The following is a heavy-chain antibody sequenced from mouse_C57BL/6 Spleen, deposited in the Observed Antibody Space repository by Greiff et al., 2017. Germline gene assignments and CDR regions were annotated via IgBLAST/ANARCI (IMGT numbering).Heavy chain of an antibody. V-gene: IGHV1-64*01. Sequence: QVQLQQPGAELVKPGASVKLSCKASGYTFTSYWMHWVKQRPGQGLEWIGMIHPNSGSTNYNEKFKGKATLTVDKSSSTAYMQLSSLTSEDSAVYYCAREGSSPFAYWGQGTLVTVSA. D-gene: IGHD6-1*01. J-gene: IGHJ3*01. CDR2: IHPNSGST. CDR3: AREGSSPFAY. CDR1: GYTFTSYW.